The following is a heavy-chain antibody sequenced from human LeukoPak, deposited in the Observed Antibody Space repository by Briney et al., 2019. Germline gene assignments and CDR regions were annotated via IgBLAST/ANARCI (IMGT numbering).Heavy chain of an antibody. CDR3: ASYSGSGSDRDY. CDR1: GGSFSGYY. V-gene: IGHV4-34*01. CDR2: INHSGST. J-gene: IGHJ4*01. Sequence: PSETLSLTCAVYGGSFSGYYWSWIRQPPGKGLEWIGEINHSGSTNYNPSLKSRVTISVDTSKNQFSLKLSSVTAADTAVYYCASYSGSGSDRDYWGQGTLVTVSS. D-gene: IGHD3-10*01.